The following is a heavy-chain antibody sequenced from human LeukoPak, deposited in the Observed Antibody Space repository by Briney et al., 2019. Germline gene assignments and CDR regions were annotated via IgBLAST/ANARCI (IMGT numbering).Heavy chain of an antibody. D-gene: IGHD7-27*01. CDR1: GYNFIDHY. V-gene: IGHV1-2*02. CDR2: INPDSGAT. J-gene: IGHJ3*02. CDR3: ARTGDPAYDAFDI. Sequence: ASVTVSCKASGYNFIDHYMHWVRQAPGQGLEWMGWINPDSGATNYAQKFQGGVTMTRDTSISTAYMELSGLRSDDTAVYYCARTGDPAYDAFDIWGQGTLVTVSS.